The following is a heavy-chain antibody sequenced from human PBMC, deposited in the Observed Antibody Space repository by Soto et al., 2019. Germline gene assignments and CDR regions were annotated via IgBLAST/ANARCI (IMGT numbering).Heavy chain of an antibody. Sequence: SLTCTVSGGSISSGDYYWSWIRQPPGKGLEWIGYIYYSGSTYYNPSLKSRVTISVDTSKNQFSLKLSSVTAADTAVYYCARGRGYSCGYSDYWGQGTLVTSSS. V-gene: IGHV4-30-4*01. CDR3: ARGRGYSCGYSDY. J-gene: IGHJ4*02. CDR2: IYYSGST. CDR1: GGSISSGDYY. D-gene: IGHD5-18*01.